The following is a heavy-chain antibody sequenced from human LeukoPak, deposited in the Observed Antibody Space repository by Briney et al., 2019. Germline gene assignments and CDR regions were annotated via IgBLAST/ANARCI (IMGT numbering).Heavy chain of an antibody. CDR2: IWYDGSNK. CDR3: ARNRGGRWVQVYSCDC. Sequence: RGSLRLSCAPSGFTIFIYPMCCVCQAPGKGLEWVAVIWYDGSNKYYADSVKGRFTISRDTSKNTLYLRVNSLRAEDTAMYYCARNRGGRWVQVYSCDCWGQGTLVTVSS. V-gene: IGHV3-33*07. J-gene: IGHJ4*02. CDR1: GFTIFIYP. D-gene: IGHD5-24*01.